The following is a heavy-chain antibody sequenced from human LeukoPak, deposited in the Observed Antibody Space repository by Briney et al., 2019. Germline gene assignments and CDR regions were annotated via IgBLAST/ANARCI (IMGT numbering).Heavy chain of an antibody. CDR1: GFTFDDYA. J-gene: IGHJ4*02. CDR2: ISWNSGSI. Sequence: SGGSLRLSCAASGFTFDDYAMHRVRQAPGKGLEWVSGISWNSGSIGYADSVKGRFTISRDNAKNSLYLQMNSLRAEDTALYYCAKDRYGDYPDALDYWGQGTLVTVSS. D-gene: IGHD4-17*01. V-gene: IGHV3-9*01. CDR3: AKDRYGDYPDALDY.